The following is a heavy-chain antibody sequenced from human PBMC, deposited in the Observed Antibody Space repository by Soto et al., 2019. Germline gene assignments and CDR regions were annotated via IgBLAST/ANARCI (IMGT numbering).Heavy chain of an antibody. V-gene: IGHV3-23*01. Sequence: EVQLLESGGGLVQPGGSLRLSCAASGFTFSSYAMSWVRQAPGKGLEWVSAISGSGGSTYYADSVKGRFTISRDNSKNTLYLQMNSLRAEDTAVYYCARGLTYYYGMDVWGQGTTVTVSS. D-gene: IGHD3-9*01. CDR1: GFTFSSYA. CDR3: ARGLTYYYGMDV. CDR2: ISGSGGST. J-gene: IGHJ6*02.